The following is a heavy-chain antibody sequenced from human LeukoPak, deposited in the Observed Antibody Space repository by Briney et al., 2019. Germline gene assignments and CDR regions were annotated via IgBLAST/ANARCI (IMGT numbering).Heavy chain of an antibody. CDR2: ISYDGSNK. CDR3: ATSEGPSPYDFSGVR. J-gene: IGHJ4*02. D-gene: IGHD3-3*01. Sequence: GGSLRLSCAASGFTFSSYGMHWVRQAPGKGLEWVAVISYDGSNKYYADSVKGRFTISRDNSKNTLYLQMNSLRAEDAAVYYCATSEGPSPYDFSGVRWGQGTLVTVSS. V-gene: IGHV3-30*03. CDR1: GFTFSSYG.